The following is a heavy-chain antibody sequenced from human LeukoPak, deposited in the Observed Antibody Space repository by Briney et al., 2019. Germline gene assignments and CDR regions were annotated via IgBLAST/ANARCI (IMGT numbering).Heavy chain of an antibody. CDR1: GGSFSGYY. D-gene: IGHD5/OR15-5a*01. CDR2: INHSGST. V-gene: IGHV4-34*01. J-gene: IGHJ5*02. CDR3: AREVSATVDL. Sequence: KTSETLSLTCAVYGGSFSGYYWSWIRQPPGKGLEWIGEINHSGSTNYNPSLKSRVTISVDTSKNQFSLKLSSVTAADTAVYYCAREVSATVDLWGQGTLVTVSS.